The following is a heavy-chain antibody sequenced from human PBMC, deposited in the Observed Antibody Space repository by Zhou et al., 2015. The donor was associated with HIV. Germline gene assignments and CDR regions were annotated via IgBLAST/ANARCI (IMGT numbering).Heavy chain of an antibody. D-gene: IGHD3-10*01. J-gene: IGHJ6*02. V-gene: IGHV3-33*01. CDR2: IWYDGSNK. Sequence: QVQLVESGGGVVQPGRSLRLSCAASGFTFSSYGMHWVRQAPGKGLEWVAVIWYDGSNKYYADSVKGRFTISRDNSKNTLYLQMNSLRAEDTAVYYCARGGPITMVRGSKDYYYGMDVWGQGTTGHRLL. CDR1: GFTFSSYG. CDR3: ARGGPITMVRGSKDYYYGMDV.